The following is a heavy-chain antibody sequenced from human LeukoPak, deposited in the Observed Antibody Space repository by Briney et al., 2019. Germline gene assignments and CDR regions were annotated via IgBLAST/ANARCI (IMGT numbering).Heavy chain of an antibody. CDR3: ARRNSEYDWAPY. V-gene: IGHV5-51*01. CDR2: IDPGDSDT. Sequence: GESLKSSCKGSGYSFSTYWIAWVRQLPGKGLEWMGIIDPGDSDTRYSPSFQGQVTISADKSINTAYLQWTSLKASDTAIYYCARRNSEYDWAPYWGQGTLVTVSS. CDR1: GYSFSTYW. D-gene: IGHD5-12*01. J-gene: IGHJ4*02.